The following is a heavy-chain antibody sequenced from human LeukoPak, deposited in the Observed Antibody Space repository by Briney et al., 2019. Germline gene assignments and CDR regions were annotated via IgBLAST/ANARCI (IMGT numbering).Heavy chain of an antibody. Sequence: GGSLRLSCAASGFTFSSYGMHCVRQAPGKGLEWVAFIRYDGSNKYYADSVKGRFTISRDNSKNTLYLQMNSLRAEDTAVYYCAKDFNSQLVLGYWGQGTLVTVSS. CDR2: IRYDGSNK. V-gene: IGHV3-30*02. J-gene: IGHJ4*02. CDR3: AKDFNSQLVLGY. D-gene: IGHD6-13*01. CDR1: GFTFSSYG.